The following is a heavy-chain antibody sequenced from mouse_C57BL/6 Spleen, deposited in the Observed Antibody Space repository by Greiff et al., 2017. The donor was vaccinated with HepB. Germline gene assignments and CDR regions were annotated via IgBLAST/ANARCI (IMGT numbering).Heavy chain of an antibody. V-gene: IGHV1-54*01. CDR2: INPGSGGT. D-gene: IGHD2-3*01. CDR1: GYAFTNYL. CDR3: ARCGYYVGAMDY. Sequence: QVQLQQSGAELVRPGTSVKVSCKASGYAFTNYLIEWVKQRPGQGLEWIGVINPGSGGTNYNEKFKGKATLTADKSSSTAYMQLSSLTSEDSAVYFCARCGYYVGAMDYWGQGTSVTVSS. J-gene: IGHJ4*01.